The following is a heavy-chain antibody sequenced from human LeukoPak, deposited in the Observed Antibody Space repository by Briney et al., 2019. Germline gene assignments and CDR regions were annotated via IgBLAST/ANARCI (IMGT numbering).Heavy chain of an antibody. D-gene: IGHD5-24*01. V-gene: IGHV3-23*01. CDR2: ISGSGGSI. J-gene: IGHJ4*02. Sequence: GGSLRLSSAASGFTFSDYAMSWVRQAPGKGLEWVSGISGSGGSIRYADSVKGRFIISRDNSKNTLYLQMNSLRAEDTAVYYCAKGGDGYNYYFDYWGQETLVTVSS. CDR3: AKGGDGYNYYFDY. CDR1: GFTFSDYA.